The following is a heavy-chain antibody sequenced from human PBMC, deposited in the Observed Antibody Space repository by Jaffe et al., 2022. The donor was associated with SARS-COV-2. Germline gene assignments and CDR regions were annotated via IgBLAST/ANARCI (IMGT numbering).Heavy chain of an antibody. CDR2: IYYSGST. Sequence: QLQLQESGPGLVKPSETLSLTCTVSGGSISSSSYYWGWIRQPPGKGLEWIGSIYYSGSTYYNPSLKSRVTISVDTSKNQFSLKLSSVTAADTAVYYCADGIADGWFDPWGQGTLVTVSS. CDR3: ADGIADGWFDP. D-gene: IGHD6-13*01. V-gene: IGHV4-39*01. J-gene: IGHJ5*02. CDR1: GGSISSSSYY.